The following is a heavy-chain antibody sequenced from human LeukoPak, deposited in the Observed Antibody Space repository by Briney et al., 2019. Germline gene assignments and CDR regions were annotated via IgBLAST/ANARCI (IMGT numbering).Heavy chain of an antibody. D-gene: IGHD3-10*01. CDR1: GGSISSTNFY. CDR3: ARDRGITTARGVPSWFDP. J-gene: IGHJ5*02. V-gene: IGHV4-61*02. Sequence: SETLSLTCTVSGGSISSTNFYWTWIRLPAGKGLEWIGRIYTTGSPSYSPSLKSRVTISVDTSTNQFSLKLTSVSAADTAVYYCARDRGITTARGVPSWFDPWGQGTLVTVSS. CDR2: IYTTGSP.